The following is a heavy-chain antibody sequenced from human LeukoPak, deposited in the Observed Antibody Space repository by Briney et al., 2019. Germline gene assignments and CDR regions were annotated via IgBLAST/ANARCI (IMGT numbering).Heavy chain of an antibody. D-gene: IGHD6-19*01. V-gene: IGHV3-48*03. CDR3: ASTTAVAVDFDY. CDR1: GFTFSSYE. J-gene: IGHJ4*02. Sequence: PGGSLRLSCAAPGFTFSSYEMNWVRQAPGKGLEWVSYISSSGSTLYYADSVKGRFTISRDNAKNSLYLQMNSLRAEDTAVYYCASTTAVAVDFDYWGQGTLVTVSS. CDR2: ISSSGSTL.